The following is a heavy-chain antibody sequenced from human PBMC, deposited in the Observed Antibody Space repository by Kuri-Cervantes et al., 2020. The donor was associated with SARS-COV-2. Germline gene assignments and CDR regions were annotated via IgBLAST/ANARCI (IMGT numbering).Heavy chain of an antibody. CDR1: GFTFSSYS. CDR2: ISSSSSTI. D-gene: IGHD3/OR15-3a*01. Sequence: GESLKISCAASGFTFSSYSMNWVRQTPGKGLEWVSYISSSSSTIYYADSVKGRFTISRDNAKNSLYLQMNSLRAEDTAVYYCARGPGLFDSWGQGTLVTVSS. CDR3: ARGPGLFDS. J-gene: IGHJ4*02. V-gene: IGHV3-48*01.